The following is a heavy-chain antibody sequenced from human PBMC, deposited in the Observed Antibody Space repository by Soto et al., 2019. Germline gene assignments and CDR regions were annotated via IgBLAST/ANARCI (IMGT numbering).Heavy chain of an antibody. Sequence: ASVKVSCKASGYTFTGHYIHWVRQAPGQGPEWMGEIGPASGDTRYAQKFQGRVTMTRDTSITTVYMELNNLSPEDTAVYYCGRGRSGQLVVFYWGQGSPVTVSS. CDR2: IGPASGDT. D-gene: IGHD3-10*01. CDR3: GRGRSGQLVVFY. CDR1: GYTFTGHY. J-gene: IGHJ4*02. V-gene: IGHV1-2*02.